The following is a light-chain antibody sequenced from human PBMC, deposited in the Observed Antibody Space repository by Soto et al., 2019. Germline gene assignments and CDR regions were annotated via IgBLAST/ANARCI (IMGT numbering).Light chain of an antibody. CDR1: QSIRSW. CDR2: TAS. J-gene: IGKJ1*01. CDR3: QEYNSYQWT. V-gene: IGKV1-5*03. Sequence: DIQMTQSPSTLSASVGDRVTITCRASQSIRSWLAWYQQKPGKAPKLLIYTASTLESGVPSRFSGSGSGTEFTLTISSLKPDDFATYYCQEYNSYQWTFGQGTKVEIK.